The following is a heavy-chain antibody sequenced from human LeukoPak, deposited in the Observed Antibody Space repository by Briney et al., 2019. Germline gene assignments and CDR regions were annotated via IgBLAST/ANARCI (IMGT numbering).Heavy chain of an antibody. CDR2: IHYSGDT. CDR1: GVSISTSY. V-gene: IGHV4-59*07. D-gene: IGHD4-17*01. CDR3: RRGTVTTANFDC. J-gene: IGHJ4*02. Sequence: SDTLSLTCSVSGVSISTSYWSWLRQPPGKGLEWIGYIHYSGDTNYNPSLKSRVTMSADTSKNQFSLTLSSVTAADAAVYYCRRGTVTTANFDCWGQGTLVTVSS.